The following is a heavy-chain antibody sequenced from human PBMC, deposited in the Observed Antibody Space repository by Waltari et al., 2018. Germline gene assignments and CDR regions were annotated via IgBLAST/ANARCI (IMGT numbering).Heavy chain of an antibody. CDR2: ISWNSGSI. V-gene: IGHV3-9*01. D-gene: IGHD3-9*01. J-gene: IGHJ4*02. CDR1: GFTFDDYA. CDR3: AKDNWLSTRYFDY. Sequence: EVQLVESGGGLVQPGRSLRLSCAASGFTFDDYAMHWVRQAPGKGREWVSGISWNSGSIGYADSVKGRFTISRDNAKNSLYLQMNSLRAEDTALYYCAKDNWLSTRYFDYWGQETLVTVSS.